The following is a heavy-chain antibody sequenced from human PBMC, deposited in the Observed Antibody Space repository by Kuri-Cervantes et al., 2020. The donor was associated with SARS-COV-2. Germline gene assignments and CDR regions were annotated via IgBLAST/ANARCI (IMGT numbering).Heavy chain of an antibody. Sequence: GGSLRPSCAASGFTFSSYCMHWVRQAPGKGLEWVAVISYDGSNKYYADSVKGRFTISRDNSKNTLYLQMNSLRAEDTAVYYCARLGVAAAGSYYYYGMDVWGQGTTVTVSS. V-gene: IGHV3-30*03. D-gene: IGHD6-13*01. CDR3: ARLGVAAAGSYYYYGMDV. CDR2: ISYDGSNK. CDR1: GFTFSSYC. J-gene: IGHJ6*02.